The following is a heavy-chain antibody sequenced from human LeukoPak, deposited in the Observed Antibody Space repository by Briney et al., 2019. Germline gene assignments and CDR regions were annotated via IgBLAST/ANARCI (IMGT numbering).Heavy chain of an antibody. CDR2: ISGSGGST. CDR3: AKDVGGATPYDY. V-gene: IGHV3-23*01. CDR1: GFTFSSHA. Sequence: SGGSLRLSCAASGFTFSSHAMSWVRQAPGKGLEWVSAISGSGGSTYYADSVKGRFTISRDNSKNTLYLQMNSLRAEDTAVYCCAKDVGGATPYDYWGQGTLVTVSS. D-gene: IGHD1-26*01. J-gene: IGHJ4*02.